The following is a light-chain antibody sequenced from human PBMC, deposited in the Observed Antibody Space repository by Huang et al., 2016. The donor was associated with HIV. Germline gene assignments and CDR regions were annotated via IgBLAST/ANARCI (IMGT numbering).Light chain of an antibody. J-gene: IGKJ4*01. CDR1: QDIRNY. CDR2: DAS. V-gene: IGKV1-33*01. CDR3: QQYDNLPPALT. Sequence: DIQMTQSPSSLSASVGDRVTITCQASQDIRNYLNWYQQKPGKAPKLLIYDASNLEIGVPSRFSGSGSGTYFTFTISSLQPEDIATYYCQQYDNLPPALTFGGGTKVEIQ.